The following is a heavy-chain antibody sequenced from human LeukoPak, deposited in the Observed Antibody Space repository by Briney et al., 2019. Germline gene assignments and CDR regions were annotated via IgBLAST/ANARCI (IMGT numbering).Heavy chain of an antibody. J-gene: IGHJ4*02. V-gene: IGHV1-18*01. CDR3: ARESTSWSFEH. D-gene: IGHD3-10*01. CDR1: GYTFRRYG. Sequence: ASVTVSCKASGYTFRRYGINWGRQAPGQGLEWMGWISVYNGDIDFSQRLQGRFTMTTDTSTNTASMELRNLTSDDTAVYFCARESTSWSFEHWGQGTLVTVS. CDR2: ISVYNGDI.